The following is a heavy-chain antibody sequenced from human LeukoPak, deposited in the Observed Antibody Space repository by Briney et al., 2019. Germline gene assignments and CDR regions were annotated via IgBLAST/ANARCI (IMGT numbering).Heavy chain of an antibody. CDR2: IDPSDSYT. D-gene: IGHD2-8*01. CDR3: ARHQLLGPCFKGVCSDAFDI. J-gene: IGHJ3*02. V-gene: IGHV5-10-1*01. CDR1: GYRFTSYW. Sequence: PGESLKISCKGSGYRFTSYWISWVRQMPGKGLEWMGRIDPSDSYTNYSPSFQGHLTISADKSISTVYLQWSSLKASDTAMYYCARHQLLGPCFKGVCSDAFDIWGQGTMVTVSS.